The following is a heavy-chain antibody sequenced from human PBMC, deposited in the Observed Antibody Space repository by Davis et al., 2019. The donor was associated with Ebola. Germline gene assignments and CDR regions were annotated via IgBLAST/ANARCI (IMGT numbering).Heavy chain of an antibody. CDR2: IHYRGTT. CDR3: ARTNAFDS. Sequence: PSETLSLTCTVSGGSISSGGYYWSWIRQPRGKGLEWIGSIHYRGTTYYNPSLKSRVTISLDTSKNQFSLKLSSVTAADTAVYYCARTNAFDSWGQGTMVTVSP. D-gene: IGHD4-11*01. V-gene: IGHV4-39*01. CDR1: GGSISSGGYY. J-gene: IGHJ3*01.